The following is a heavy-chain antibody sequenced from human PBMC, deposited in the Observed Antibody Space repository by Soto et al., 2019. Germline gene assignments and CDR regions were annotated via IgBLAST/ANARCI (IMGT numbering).Heavy chain of an antibody. J-gene: IGHJ4*02. D-gene: IGHD2-2*01. Sequence: QSQLQESGPGLVKPSETLSLTCTVSGGSISSSTYYWGWIRQPPGKGLEWIASISYSGNTFYNPSLKRRVTIAVDASHNQFPAKLLSVTAADTAVYYCTSRKREENCSMISCYVTHWGQGTLVTVSS. CDR3: TSRKREENCSMISCYVTH. V-gene: IGHV4-39*01. CDR2: ISYSGNT. CDR1: GGSISSSTYY.